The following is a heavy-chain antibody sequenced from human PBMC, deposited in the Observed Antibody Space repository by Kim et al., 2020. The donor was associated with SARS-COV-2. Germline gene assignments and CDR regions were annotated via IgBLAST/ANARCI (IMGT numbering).Heavy chain of an antibody. CDR3: AKRMDV. Sequence: THYTASVKGRFTISRDNSRNTVYRQMNSLRAEDTAVYYCAKRMDVWGKGTTVIVSS. J-gene: IGHJ6*03. V-gene: IGHV3-23*01. CDR2: T.